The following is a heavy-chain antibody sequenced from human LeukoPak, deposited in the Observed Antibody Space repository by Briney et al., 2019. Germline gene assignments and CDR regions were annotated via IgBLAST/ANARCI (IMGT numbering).Heavy chain of an antibody. V-gene: IGHV4-39*01. CDR3: ARTGGAFDY. J-gene: IGHJ4*02. CDR1: GGSISSSSYY. CDR2: IYYSGST. D-gene: IGHD1-14*01. Sequence: SSETLSLTCTVSGGSISSSSYYWGWIRQPPGKGLEWIGSIYYSGSTYYNPSLKSRVTISVDTSKNQFSLKLSSVTAADTAVYYCARTGGAFDYWGQGTLVTVSS.